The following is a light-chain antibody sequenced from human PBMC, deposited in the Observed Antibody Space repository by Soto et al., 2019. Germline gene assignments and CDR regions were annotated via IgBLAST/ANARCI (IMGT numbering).Light chain of an antibody. CDR1: SSDFGAYDR. V-gene: IGLV2-14*01. CDR2: EVN. Sequence: QSALTQPASVSGSPGQSITISCTGTSSDFGAYDRVSWSQQHPGRAPKLIIYEVNKRPSGVSDRFSGSKSGNTASLTISGLHPEDVADYYCCSFTSSSTWVFGGGTKLTVL. J-gene: IGLJ3*02. CDR3: CSFTSSSTWV.